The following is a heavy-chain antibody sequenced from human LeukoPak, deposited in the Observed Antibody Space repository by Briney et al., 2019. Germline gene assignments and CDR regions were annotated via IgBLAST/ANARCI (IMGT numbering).Heavy chain of an antibody. CDR1: GGSISNGAHY. J-gene: IGHJ4*02. Sequence: SQTLSLTCTFSGGSISNGAHYWSWIRQHPGKGLEWIGSIHNSGTTYSNPSLMSRVTISLDTSKNQFSLKLSSVTAADTAVYFCASGPVDTAMVLHYFDYWGQGTLVTVSS. V-gene: IGHV4-31*03. CDR3: ASGPVDTAMVLHYFDY. D-gene: IGHD5-18*01. CDR2: IHNSGTT.